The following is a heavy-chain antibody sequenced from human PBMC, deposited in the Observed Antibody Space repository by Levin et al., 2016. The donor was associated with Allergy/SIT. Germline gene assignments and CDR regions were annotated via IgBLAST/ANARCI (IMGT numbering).Heavy chain of an antibody. CDR2: MNPNSGNT. J-gene: IGHJ5*02. CDR1: GYTFISYD. V-gene: IGHV1-8*01. Sequence: ASVKVSCKASGYTFISYDINWVRQATGQGLEWMGWMNPNSGNTAYAQRFQGRVTMTRNTSISTAYMELSSLRSEDTAVYYCAVEEGTLKPHFDPWGQGTLVTVSS. D-gene: IGHD5-24*01. CDR3: AVEEGTLKPHFDP.